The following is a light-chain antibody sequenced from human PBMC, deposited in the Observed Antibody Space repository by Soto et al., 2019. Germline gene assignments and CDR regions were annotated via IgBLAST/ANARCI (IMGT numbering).Light chain of an antibody. CDR2: SNT. J-gene: IGLJ1*01. V-gene: IGLV1-40*01. CDR3: ISYTDRQSYL. Sequence: QSVLTQPPSVSGAPGQRVTISCTGSSSSVGAGYDVHWYQHLPGTAPKLLIFSNTNRPSGVPDRFSGSKSGTSVSLAIAGLQAEDEGDYYCISYTDRQSYLFGTGTKVTVL. CDR1: SSSVGAGYD.